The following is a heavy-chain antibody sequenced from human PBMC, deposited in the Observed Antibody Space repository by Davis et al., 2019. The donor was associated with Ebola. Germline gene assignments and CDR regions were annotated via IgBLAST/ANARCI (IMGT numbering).Heavy chain of an antibody. CDR1: GFTFSSYS. D-gene: IGHD6-13*01. J-gene: IGHJ6*02. V-gene: IGHV3-21*01. Sequence: GESLKISCAASGFTFSSYSMNWVRQAPGKGLEWVSSISSSSSYIYYADSVKGRFTISRDNAKNSLYLQMNSLRAEDTAVYYCARGGGVNSSSWYFDGMDVWGQGTTVTVSS. CDR3: ARGGGVNSSSWYFDGMDV. CDR2: ISSSSSYI.